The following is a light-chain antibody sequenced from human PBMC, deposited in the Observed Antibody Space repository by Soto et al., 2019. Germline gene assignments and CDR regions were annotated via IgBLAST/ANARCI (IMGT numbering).Light chain of an antibody. V-gene: IGLV1-47*01. CDR1: SSNVGSNY. CDR2: KNY. Sequence: QSVLTQPPSASGTPGQRVTISCSGSSSNVGSNYVYWYQQLPGTAPTLLIYKNYLRPSGVPDRFSGSNSGTSASLAISGLRSEDEADYYCATWDDSLSGWVFGGGTKLTVL. CDR3: ATWDDSLSGWV. J-gene: IGLJ3*02.